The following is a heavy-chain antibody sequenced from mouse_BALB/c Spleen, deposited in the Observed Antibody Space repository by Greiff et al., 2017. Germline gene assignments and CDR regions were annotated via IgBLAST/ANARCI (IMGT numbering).Heavy chain of an antibody. CDR2: ISSGSSTI. CDR1: GFTFSSFG. J-gene: IGHJ4*01. V-gene: IGHV5-17*02. D-gene: IGHD2-1*01. Sequence: DVQLVESGGGLVQPGGSRKLSCAASGFTFSSFGMHWVRQAPEKGLEWVAYISSGSSTIYYADTVKGRFTISRDNPKNTLFLQMTSLRSEDTAMYYCARRNGNYLYYAMDYWGQGTSVTVSS. CDR3: ARRNGNYLYYAMDY.